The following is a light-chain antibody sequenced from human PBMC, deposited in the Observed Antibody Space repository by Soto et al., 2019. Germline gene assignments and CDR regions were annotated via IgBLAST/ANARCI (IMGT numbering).Light chain of an antibody. CDR1: SSNIGAGYD. CDR3: QSYDSSLSGWV. V-gene: IGLV1-40*01. Sequence: QSVLTQPPSVSGAPGQRVTISCTGSSSNIGAGYDVHWYQQLPGTAPKLLIYGNSNRPSGVPHRFPGSKSGTSASLAITGLQTEDDADYYCQSYDSSLSGWVFGGGTKLTVL. CDR2: GNS. J-gene: IGLJ3*02.